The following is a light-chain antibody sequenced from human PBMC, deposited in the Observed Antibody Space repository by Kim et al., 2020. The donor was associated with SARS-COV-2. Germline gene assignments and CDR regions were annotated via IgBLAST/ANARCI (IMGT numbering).Light chain of an antibody. CDR2: DAS. Sequence: DIQMTQSPSSLSASVGDRVTITCQASQDIRKYLNWYQQKPGKAPKLLIYDASNLEAGVPSRFSGSGSGIHFTFTITSLQPEDIATYYCQHYDDLPYTFGQGTKLEIK. CDR3: QHYDDLPYT. J-gene: IGKJ2*01. CDR1: QDIRKY. V-gene: IGKV1-33*01.